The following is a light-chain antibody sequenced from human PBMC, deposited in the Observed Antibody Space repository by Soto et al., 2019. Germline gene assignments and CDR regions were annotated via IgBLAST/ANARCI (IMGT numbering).Light chain of an antibody. V-gene: IGKV3-20*01. J-gene: IGKJ1*01. CDR1: QSVSYNY. Sequence: EIVLTQSPGSLSLSPGERTTLSYRASQSVSYNYLAWYQQKPGQAPRLLIYAASIRATGIPDRFSGSGSGTDFTLTISRLEPEDFAMYYCQQYGSSPRTFGQGTKVEIK. CDR2: AAS. CDR3: QQYGSSPRT.